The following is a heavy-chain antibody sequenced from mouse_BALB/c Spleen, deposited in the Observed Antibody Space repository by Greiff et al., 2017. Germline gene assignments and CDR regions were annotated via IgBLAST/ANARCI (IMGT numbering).Heavy chain of an antibody. CDR2: IAPGSGST. Sequence: DLVKPGASVKLSCKASGYTFTSYWINWIKQRPGQGLEWIGRIAPGSGSTYYNEMFKGKATLTVDTSSSTAYIQLSSLSSEDYAVYNCARDDGYYEAMDDGGEGTAVTVAA. V-gene: IGHV1S41*01. J-gene: IGHJ4*01. CDR3: ARDDGYYEAMDD. CDR1: GYTFTSYW. D-gene: IGHD2-3*01.